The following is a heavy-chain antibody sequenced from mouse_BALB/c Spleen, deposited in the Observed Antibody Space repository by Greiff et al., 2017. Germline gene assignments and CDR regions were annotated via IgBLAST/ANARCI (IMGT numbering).Heavy chain of an antibody. CDR1: GFSLTGYG. CDR2: IWGDGST. D-gene: IGHD1-2*01. V-gene: IGHV2-6-7*01. CDR3: ARDREFTTATGNYYAMDY. Sequence: VHLVESGPGLVAPSQSLSITCTVSGFSLTGYGVNWVRQPPGKGLEWLGMIWGDGSTDYNSALKSRLSISKDNSKSRVFLKMNSLQTDDTARYYCARDREFTTATGNYYAMDYWGQGTSVTVSS. J-gene: IGHJ4*01.